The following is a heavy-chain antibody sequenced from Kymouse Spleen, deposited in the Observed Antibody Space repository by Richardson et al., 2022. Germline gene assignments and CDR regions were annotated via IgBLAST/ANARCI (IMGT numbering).Heavy chain of an antibody. V-gene: IGHV3-74*01. Sequence: EVQLVESGGGLVQPGGSLRLSCAASGFTFSSYWMHWVRQAPGKGLVWVSRINSDGSSTSYADSVKGRFTISRDNAKNTLYLQMNSLRAEDTAVYYCARALIAARRNYYYYYGMDVWGQGTTVTVSS. CDR2: INSDGSST. J-gene: IGHJ6*02. CDR3: ARALIAARRNYYYYYGMDV. D-gene: IGHD6-6*01. CDR1: GFTFSSYW.